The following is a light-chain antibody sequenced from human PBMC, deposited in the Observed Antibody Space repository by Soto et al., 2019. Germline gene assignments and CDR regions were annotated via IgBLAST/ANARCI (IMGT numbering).Light chain of an antibody. CDR3: QHYGSPSWT. V-gene: IGKV3-20*01. Sequence: PGESATLSCRPSQSISSNYLAWYQQRPGQAPRLLISGASSRAPGIPDRFIGSGSGTDFTLTISRLEPDDFAVYYCQHYGSPSWTFGQGTKVDIK. J-gene: IGKJ1*01. CDR2: GAS. CDR1: QSISSNY.